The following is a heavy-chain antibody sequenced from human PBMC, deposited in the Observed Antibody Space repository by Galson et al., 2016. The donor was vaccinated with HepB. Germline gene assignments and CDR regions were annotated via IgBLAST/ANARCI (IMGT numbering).Heavy chain of an antibody. Sequence: TLSLTCTVSGGSISSGGQYWSWIRQHPGKGLEWIGYIFYSGGAYYNPSLESRVTISVDTSKNQFSLKMTSMTVADTAVYYCARELSETNCFDPWGQGTRVTVSS. CDR3: ARELSETNCFDP. CDR1: GGSISSGGQY. V-gene: IGHV4-31*03. J-gene: IGHJ5*02. D-gene: IGHD3-10*01. CDR2: IFYSGGA.